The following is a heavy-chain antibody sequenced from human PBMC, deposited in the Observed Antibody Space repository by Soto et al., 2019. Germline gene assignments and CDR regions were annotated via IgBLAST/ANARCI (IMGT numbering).Heavy chain of an antibody. J-gene: IGHJ5*02. CDR2: TYYRSKWYN. CDR1: GDSVSSNSAT. Sequence: SQTLSLTCAISGDSVSSNSATWNGIRQSPSRGLEWLGGTYYRSKWYNDYAVSVKSRITINPDTSKNQFALQLNSVTPEDTSVYSCARGRVDTLFGPWGQGXLVTVSS. D-gene: IGHD2-2*01. V-gene: IGHV6-1*01. CDR3: ARGRVDTLFGP.